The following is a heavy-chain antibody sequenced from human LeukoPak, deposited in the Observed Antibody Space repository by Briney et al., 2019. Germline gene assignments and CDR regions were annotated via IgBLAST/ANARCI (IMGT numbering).Heavy chain of an antibody. V-gene: IGHV3-73*01. CDR3: TSAAYCGGDCQGNAFDI. CDR1: GFTFSGSA. D-gene: IGHD2-21*02. J-gene: IGHJ3*02. Sequence: PGGSLRLSCAASGFTFSGSAMHWVRQASGKGLEWAGRIRSKANSYATAYAASVKGRFTISRDDSKNTAYLQMNSLKTEDTAVYYCTSAAYCGGDCQGNAFDIWGQGTMVTVSS. CDR2: IRSKANSYAT.